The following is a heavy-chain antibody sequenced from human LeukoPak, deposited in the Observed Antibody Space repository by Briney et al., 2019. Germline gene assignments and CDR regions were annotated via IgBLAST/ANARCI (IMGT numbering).Heavy chain of an antibody. D-gene: IGHD7-27*01. CDR1: GGSISSYY. V-gene: IGHV4-59*01. CDR3: AINTGDQDY. J-gene: IGHJ4*02. Sequence: SETLSLTCTVSGGSISSYYWSWIRQPPGKGLEWIGYIYYSGSTNYNPSLKSRVTMSVDTSKNQFSLKLSSVTAADTAVYYCAINTGDQDYWGQGTLVTVSS. CDR2: IYYSGST.